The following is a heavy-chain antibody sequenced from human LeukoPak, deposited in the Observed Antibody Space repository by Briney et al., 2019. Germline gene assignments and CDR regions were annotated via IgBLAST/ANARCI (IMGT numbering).Heavy chain of an antibody. CDR2: INPNSGGT. CDR1: GYTFTGYY. CDR3: ARDLGYCSGGSCYSVHY. J-gene: IGHJ4*02. Sequence: ASVKVSCKASGYTFTGYYMHWVRQAPGQGLEWMGWINPNSGGTNYAQKFQGRVTKTRDTSISTAYMELSRLRSDDTAVYYCARDLGYCSGGSCYSVHYWGQGTLVTVSS. V-gene: IGHV1-2*02. D-gene: IGHD2-15*01.